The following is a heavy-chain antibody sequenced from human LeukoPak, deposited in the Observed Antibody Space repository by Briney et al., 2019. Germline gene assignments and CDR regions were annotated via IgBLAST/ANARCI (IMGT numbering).Heavy chain of an antibody. J-gene: IGHJ4*02. D-gene: IGHD3-10*01. V-gene: IGHV4-39*07. CDR1: GGSISSSSYY. CDR2: IYHSGST. CDR3: ARLPPRSGGFDY. Sequence: KPSETLSLTCTVSGGSISSSSYYWGWIRQPPGKGLEWIGSIYHSGSTYYNPSLKSRVTISVDTSKNQFSLKLSSVTAADTAVYYCARLPPRSGGFDYWGQGTLVTVSS.